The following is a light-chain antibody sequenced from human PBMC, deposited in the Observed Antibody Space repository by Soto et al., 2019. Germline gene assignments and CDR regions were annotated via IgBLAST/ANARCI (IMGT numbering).Light chain of an antibody. J-gene: IGKJ2*01. V-gene: IGKV4-1*01. CDR3: QQYYSTPYT. CDR2: WAS. Sequence: DIVMTQSPDSLAVSLGERATINCKSSQSVLYSSNNKNYLAWYQQKPGQPPKLHIYWASTRECGVPDRFSGSGSGTDFTLTISSRQAEDVAVYYGQQYYSTPYTFGQGTKLEIK. CDR1: QSVLYSSNNKNY.